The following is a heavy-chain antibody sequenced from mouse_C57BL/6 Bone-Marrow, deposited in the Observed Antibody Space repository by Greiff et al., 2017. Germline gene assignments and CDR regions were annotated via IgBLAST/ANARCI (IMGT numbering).Heavy chain of an antibody. CDR3: ARHYGSSSYWYFDV. V-gene: IGHV1-50*01. CDR2: IDPSDSYT. CDR1: GYTFTSYW. D-gene: IGHD1-1*01. J-gene: IGHJ1*03. Sequence: QVQLQQPGAELVKPGASVKLSCKASGYTFTSYWMQWVKQRPGQGLEWIGEIDPSDSYTNYNQKFKGKATLTVDTSSSTAYMQLSSLTSEDSAVYYGARHYGSSSYWYFDVWGTGTTVTVSS.